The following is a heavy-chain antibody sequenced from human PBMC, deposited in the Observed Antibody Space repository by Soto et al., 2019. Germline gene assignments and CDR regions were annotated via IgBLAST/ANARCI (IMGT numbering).Heavy chain of an antibody. D-gene: IGHD6-19*01. V-gene: IGHV1-18*01. CDR3: ARVTGYSSGWYEYYFDY. CDR2: ISAYNGNT. CDR1: GYTFTSYG. J-gene: IGHJ4*02. Sequence: GASVKVSCKASGYTFTSYGIIWVRQAPGQGLEWMGWISAYNGNTNYAQKLQGRVTMTTDTSTSTAYMELRSLRSDDTDVYYCARVTGYSSGWYEYYFDYWGQGTLVTVSS.